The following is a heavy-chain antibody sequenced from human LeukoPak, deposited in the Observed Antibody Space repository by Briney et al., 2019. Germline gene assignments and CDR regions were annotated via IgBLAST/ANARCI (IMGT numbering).Heavy chain of an antibody. D-gene: IGHD2-2*01. J-gene: IGHJ5*02. V-gene: IGHV3-30*01. Sequence: PGRSLRLSCAASGFTFSSYAMHWVRQAPGKGLEWVAVISYDGSNKYYADSVKGRFTISRDNSKNTLYLQMNSLRAEDTAVYYCARDQHIVVVPAAFNWFDPWGQGTLVTASS. CDR3: ARDQHIVVVPAAFNWFDP. CDR2: ISYDGSNK. CDR1: GFTFSSYA.